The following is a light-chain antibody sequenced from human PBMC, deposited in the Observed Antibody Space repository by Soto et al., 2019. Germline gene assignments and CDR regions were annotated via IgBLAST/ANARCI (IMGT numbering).Light chain of an antibody. V-gene: IGLV1-44*01. CDR2: SNN. Sequence: QSVLTQPPSASGTPGQRVTISCSGSSSNIGSNTVNWYQQLPGTAPKPLIYSNNQRPSGVPDRFSGSKSGTSASLAISGLQSEDEADYYCAAWDDSLNGWVFGTGTKVTVL. J-gene: IGLJ1*01. CDR3: AAWDDSLNGWV. CDR1: SSNIGSNT.